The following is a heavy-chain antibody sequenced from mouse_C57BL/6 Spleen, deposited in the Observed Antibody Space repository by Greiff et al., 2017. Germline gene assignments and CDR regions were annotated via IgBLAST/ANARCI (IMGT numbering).Heavy chain of an antibody. CDR1: GFNIKDYY. V-gene: IGHV14-1*01. Sequence: VQLQQSGAELVRPGASVKLSCTASGFNIKDYYMHWVKQRPEQGLEWIGRIDPEDGDTEYAPKFQGKATMTADPSSNPAYQQLSSLSSADTAVYYCTLHPPITTVVPFDYWGQGTTLTVSS. J-gene: IGHJ2*01. CDR3: TLHPPITTVVPFDY. CDR2: IDPEDGDT. D-gene: IGHD1-1*01.